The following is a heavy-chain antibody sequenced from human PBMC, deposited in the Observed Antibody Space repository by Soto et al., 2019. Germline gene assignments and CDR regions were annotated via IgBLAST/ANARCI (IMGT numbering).Heavy chain of an antibody. V-gene: IGHV3-15*07. D-gene: IGHD3-16*02. CDR2: IKSKTDGGTT. CDR1: GFTFSNAW. CDR3: TTENPPNSRPYDYVWGSYRPLDY. Sequence: GGSLRLSCAASGFTFSNAWMNWVRQAPGKGLEWVGRIKSKTDGGTTDYAAPVKGRFTISRDDSKNTLYLQMNSLKTEDTAVYYCTTENPPNSRPYDYVWGSYRPLDYWGQGTLVTVSS. J-gene: IGHJ4*02.